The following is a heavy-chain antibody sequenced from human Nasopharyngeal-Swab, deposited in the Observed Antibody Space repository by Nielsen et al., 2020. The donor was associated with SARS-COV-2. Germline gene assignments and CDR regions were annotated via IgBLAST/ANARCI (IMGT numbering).Heavy chain of an antibody. V-gene: IGHV3-43*01. D-gene: IGHD3-10*01. CDR1: GFTFHDYT. Sequence: GEPLKISCAVSGFTFHDYTMHWVRQAPGKGLEWVSLISWDATSIYYADSVKGRFTISRDNSKNSLYLQMSSLSAEDTALYYCARDRSVTSGGYFDYWGQGTLVTVSS. J-gene: IGHJ4*02. CDR2: ISWDATSI. CDR3: ARDRSVTSGGYFDY.